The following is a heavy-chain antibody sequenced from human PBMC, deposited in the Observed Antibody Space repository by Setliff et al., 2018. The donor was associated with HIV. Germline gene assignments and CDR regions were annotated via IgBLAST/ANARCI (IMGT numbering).Heavy chain of an antibody. CDR3: ARLRQWLAFFDS. D-gene: IGHD6-19*01. Sequence: SETLSLTCAVYGRSFSGYYWGWIRQPPGKGLEWIGSISYTGITNYNPSLKSRVTISVDTSQNQFSLKLTSVTAADTAVYYCARLRQWLAFFDSWGQGTLVTVSS. V-gene: IGHV4-34*01. J-gene: IGHJ4*02. CDR2: ISYTGIT. CDR1: GRSFSGYY.